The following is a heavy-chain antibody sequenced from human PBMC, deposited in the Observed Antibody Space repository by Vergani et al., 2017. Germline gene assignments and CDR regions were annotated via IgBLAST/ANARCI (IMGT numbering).Heavy chain of an antibody. J-gene: IGHJ6*02. Sequence: EVQLVESGGGLVKPGGSLRLSCAASGFTFSSYSMNWVRQAPGKGLEWVSSISSSSSYIYYADSVKGRFTISRDNAKNSLYLQMNSLKTEDTAVYYCARSGYSSSWYHYYYGMDVWGQGTTVTVSS. V-gene: IGHV3-21*04. CDR2: ISSSSSYI. CDR1: GFTFSSYS. CDR3: ARSGYSSSWYHYYYGMDV. D-gene: IGHD6-13*01.